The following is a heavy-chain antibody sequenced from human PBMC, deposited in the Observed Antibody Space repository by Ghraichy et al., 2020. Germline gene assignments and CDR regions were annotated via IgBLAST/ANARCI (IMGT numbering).Heavy chain of an antibody. D-gene: IGHD5-24*01. CDR3: AREGSEGDGYRKLDY. Sequence: SVKVSCKASGGTFSSYAISWVRQAPGQGLEWMGGIIPIFGTANYAQKFQGRVTITADESTSTAYMELSSLRSEDTAVYYCAREGSEGDGYRKLDYWGQGTLVTVSS. J-gene: IGHJ4*02. CDR1: GGTFSSYA. V-gene: IGHV1-69*13. CDR2: IIPIFGTA.